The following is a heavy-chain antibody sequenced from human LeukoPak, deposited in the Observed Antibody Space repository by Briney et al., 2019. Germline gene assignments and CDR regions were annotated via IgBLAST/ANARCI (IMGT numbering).Heavy chain of an antibody. Sequence: SVKVSCKASGGTFSSYAISWVRQAPGQGLEWMGGIIPIFGTANYAQKFQGRVTITADESTSTAYMELSSLRSEDTAVYYCARFADFWSGSDAFDIWGQGTVVTVSS. CDR2: IIPIFGTA. V-gene: IGHV1-69*13. D-gene: IGHD3-3*01. J-gene: IGHJ3*02. CDR3: ARFADFWSGSDAFDI. CDR1: GGTFSSYA.